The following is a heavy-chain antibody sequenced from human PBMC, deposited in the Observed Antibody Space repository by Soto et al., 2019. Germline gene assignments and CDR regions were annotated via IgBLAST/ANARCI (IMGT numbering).Heavy chain of an antibody. CDR1: GYTLTELS. Sequence: ASVKVYCKVSGYTLTELSMHWVRQAPGKGLEWMGGFDPEDGETIYAQKFQGRVTMTEDTSTDTAYMELSSLRSEDTAVYYCATDIAAAGTFDYWGQGTLVTVSS. J-gene: IGHJ4*02. CDR3: ATDIAAAGTFDY. CDR2: FDPEDGET. V-gene: IGHV1-24*01. D-gene: IGHD6-13*01.